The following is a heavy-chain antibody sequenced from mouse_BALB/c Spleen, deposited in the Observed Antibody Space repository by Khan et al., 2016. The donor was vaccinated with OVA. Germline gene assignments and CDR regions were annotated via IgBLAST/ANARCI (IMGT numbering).Heavy chain of an antibody. J-gene: IGHJ4*01. CDR1: GYSITSNYA. CDR2: LSYSGST. Sequence: EVQLVESGPGLVKPSQSLSLTCTVTGYSITSNYAWNWIRQFPGNKLEWMGYLSYSGSTNYNPSLKSRISITRDKSKHQFFLQLKSVTTEDTATYYCARGNYYGYAMDYWGQGTSIPVSS. D-gene: IGHD1-1*01. V-gene: IGHV3-2*02. CDR3: ARGNYYGYAMDY.